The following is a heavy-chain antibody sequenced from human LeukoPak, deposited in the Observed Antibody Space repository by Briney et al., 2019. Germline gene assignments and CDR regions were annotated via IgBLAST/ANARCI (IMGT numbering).Heavy chain of an antibody. CDR2: INIKSGDT. Sequence: ASVDVSCKASGYTFTDYYVHWVRQAPGQGLEWMGCINIKSGDTSYAQNFQGRVIMTRDTSISTASMELTRLTSDDTAVYFCARDEAITSENSLDIWGQGTMVTVSS. V-gene: IGHV1-2*02. CDR1: GYTFTDYY. CDR3: ARDEAITSENSLDI. J-gene: IGHJ3*02.